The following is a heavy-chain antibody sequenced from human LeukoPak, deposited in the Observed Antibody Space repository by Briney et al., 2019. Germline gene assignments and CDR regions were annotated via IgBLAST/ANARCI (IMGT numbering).Heavy chain of an antibody. J-gene: IGHJ6*02. CDR3: ARDVAPAGRFLGAMDF. D-gene: IGHD6-13*01. Sequence: GGSLRLSCAASGFTFNNYAIHWVRQAPGKGLECVPVITCDGGRKNYADSVKGRFTISRDNSKKTLYLQMNSLTAEDTAVYYCARDVAPAGRFLGAMDFWVRGTTPTVS. CDR1: GFTFNNYA. CDR2: ITCDGGRK. V-gene: IGHV3-30-3*01.